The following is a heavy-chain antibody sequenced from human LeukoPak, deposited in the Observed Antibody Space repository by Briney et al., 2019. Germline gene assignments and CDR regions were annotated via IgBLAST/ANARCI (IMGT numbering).Heavy chain of an antibody. Sequence: SETLSLTCAVYGGSFSGYYWSWIRQPPGKGLEWIGEINHSGSTNYNPSLKSRVTISVDTSKNQFSLKLSSVTAADTAVYYCARVGALGGHDFWGQGSLVTVSS. D-gene: IGHD1-26*01. CDR1: GGSFSGYY. J-gene: IGHJ4*02. CDR3: ARVGALGGHDF. V-gene: IGHV4-34*01. CDR2: INHSGST.